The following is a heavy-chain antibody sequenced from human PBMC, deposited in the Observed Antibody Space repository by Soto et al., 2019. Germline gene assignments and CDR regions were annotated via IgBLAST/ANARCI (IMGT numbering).Heavy chain of an antibody. D-gene: IGHD5-12*01. CDR2: IRSKAYGGTT. V-gene: IGHV3-49*03. CDR3: TREYLRGGYSGYPNRNFDY. J-gene: IGHJ4*02. CDR1: GFTFGDYA. Sequence: GGSLRLSCTASGFTFGDYAMSWFRQAPGKGLEWVGFIRSKAYGGTTEYAASVKGRFTISRDDSKSIAYLQMNSLKTEDTAVYYCTREYLRGGYSGYPNRNFDYWGQGTLVTVSS.